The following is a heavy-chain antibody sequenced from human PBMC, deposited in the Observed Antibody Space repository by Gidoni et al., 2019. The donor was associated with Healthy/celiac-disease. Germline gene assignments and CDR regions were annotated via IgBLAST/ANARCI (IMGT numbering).Heavy chain of an antibody. CDR1: GLSCSSYA. CDR2: IICSGGST. J-gene: IGHJ6*02. V-gene: IGHV3-23*01. D-gene: IGHD5-18*01. CDR3: AKEIGDGYRNYYYYGMDV. Sequence: EVQLLESGGGLVQPGGSLRRRCPASGLSCSSYAMSWVRPAPGKGLEWVSAIICSGGSTYYADSVKGRFTISRDNSKNTLYLQMNSLRAEDTAVYYCAKEIGDGYRNYYYYGMDVWGQGTTVTVSS.